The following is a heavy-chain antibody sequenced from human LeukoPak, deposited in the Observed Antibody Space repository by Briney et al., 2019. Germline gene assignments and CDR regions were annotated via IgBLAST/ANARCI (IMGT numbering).Heavy chain of an antibody. CDR1: GFTFSDYH. CDR3: ARNTGCGGSCPYYFDY. CDR2: ITSSSSYT. Sequence: GGSLRLSCSASGFTFSDYHMSWIRQAPGKGLEWVSYITSSSSYTNYADSVKGRFTISRDNAKNSLYLQMNSLRLEDTAMYYCARNTGCGGSCPYYFDYWGQGTLVTVSS. J-gene: IGHJ4*02. V-gene: IGHV3-11*03. D-gene: IGHD2-15*01.